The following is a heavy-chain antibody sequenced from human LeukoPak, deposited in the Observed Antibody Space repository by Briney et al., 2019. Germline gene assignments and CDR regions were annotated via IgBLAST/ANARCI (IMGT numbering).Heavy chain of an antibody. Sequence: GGSLRLSCAASGFTFSSYRMNWVRQAPGKGLEWVSYISSSSSTIYHADSVKGRFTISRDNAKNSLYLQMNSLRAEDTAVYYCAELGITMIGGVWGKGTTVTISS. D-gene: IGHD3-10*02. V-gene: IGHV3-48*04. CDR2: ISSSSSTI. CDR1: GFTFSSYR. CDR3: AELGITMIGGV. J-gene: IGHJ6*04.